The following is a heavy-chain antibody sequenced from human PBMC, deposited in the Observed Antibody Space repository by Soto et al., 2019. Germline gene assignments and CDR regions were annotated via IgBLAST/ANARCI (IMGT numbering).Heavy chain of an antibody. J-gene: IGHJ5*02. V-gene: IGHV4-59*01. CDR2: IYYSGST. Sequence: SETLSLTCTVSGGSISSYYWSWIRQPPGKGLEWIGYIYYSGSTNYNPSLKSRVTISVDTSKNQFSLKLSSVTAADTAVYYCASVIFERLTWFDTWGQGTLLTVSS. D-gene: IGHD3-16*02. CDR1: GGSISSYY. CDR3: ASVIFERLTWFDT.